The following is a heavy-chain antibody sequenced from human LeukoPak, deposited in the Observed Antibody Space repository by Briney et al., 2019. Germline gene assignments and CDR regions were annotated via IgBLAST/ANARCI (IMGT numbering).Heavy chain of an antibody. CDR3: ATGEAVAGLCYT. Sequence: ASVKVSSTVSGYTPTVVTTHCVPQAPGKGLEWMGGFDPEDGETIYAQKFQGRVTMTEDTSTDTAYLELSSLRSEGTAVYYCATGEAVAGLCYTCGQGTLVTVSS. CDR1: GYTPTVVT. V-gene: IGHV1-24*01. D-gene: IGHD6-19*01. CDR2: FDPEDGET. J-gene: IGHJ5*02.